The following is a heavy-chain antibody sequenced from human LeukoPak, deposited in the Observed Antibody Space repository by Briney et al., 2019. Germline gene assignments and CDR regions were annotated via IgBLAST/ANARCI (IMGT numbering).Heavy chain of an antibody. CDR3: ARVTDYDFWSGYSYYYYYYMDV. J-gene: IGHJ6*03. V-gene: IGHV3-7*01. CDR2: IKQDGSEK. CDR1: GFTFRSYR. D-gene: IGHD3-3*01. Sequence: GGSLRLSCAASGFTFRSYRMAWVRQAPGKGLEWVANIKQDGSEKYYVDSMKGRFTISRDNAKNSLYMQMNSLRAEDTAVYYCARVTDYDFWSGYSYYYYYYMDVWGKGTTVTVSS.